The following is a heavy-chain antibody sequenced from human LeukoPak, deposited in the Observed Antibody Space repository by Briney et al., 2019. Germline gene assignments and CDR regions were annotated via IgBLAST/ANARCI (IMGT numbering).Heavy chain of an antibody. D-gene: IGHD5-18*01. CDR2: IIPILGIA. CDR1: GGTFSSYA. V-gene: IGHV1-69*04. CDR3: ARDQASYGPFDY. J-gene: IGHJ4*02. Sequence: SVKVTCKASGGTFSSYAISWVRQAPGQGLEWMGRIIPILGIANYAQKFQGRVTITADKSTSTAYMELSSLRSEDTAVYYCARDQASYGPFDYWGQGTLVTVSS.